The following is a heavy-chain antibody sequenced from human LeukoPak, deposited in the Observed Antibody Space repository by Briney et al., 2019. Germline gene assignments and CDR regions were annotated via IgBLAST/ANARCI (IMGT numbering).Heavy chain of an antibody. J-gene: IGHJ6*02. Sequence: ASVKVSCKASGYTFSRNGISWVRQAPGQGLEWMGWISAYNGNTNYTQKLQGRVTMTTDTSTSTAYMELRSLRSDDTAVYYCARVELLPDYYGMDVWGQGTTVNVSS. CDR2: ISAYNGNT. CDR3: ARVELLPDYYGMDV. V-gene: IGHV1-18*01. D-gene: IGHD2-15*01. CDR1: GYTFSRNG.